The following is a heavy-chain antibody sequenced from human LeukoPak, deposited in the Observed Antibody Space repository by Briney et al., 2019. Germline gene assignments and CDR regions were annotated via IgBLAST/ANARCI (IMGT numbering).Heavy chain of an antibody. CDR2: INPSGGST. J-gene: IGHJ4*02. V-gene: IGHV1-46*01. CDR3: ARGGMGIQLWSFGY. CDR1: GYTFTSYY. D-gene: IGHD5-18*01. Sequence: ASVKVSFKASGYTFTSYYMHWVRQAPGQGLEWMAIINPSGGSTSNAQNFQGRVTVTRDTSTSTIYMELSSLRYEDTAVYFCARGGMGIQLWSFGYWGQGTLVTVSS.